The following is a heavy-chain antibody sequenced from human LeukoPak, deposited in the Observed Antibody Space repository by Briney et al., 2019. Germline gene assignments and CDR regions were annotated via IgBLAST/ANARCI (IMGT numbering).Heavy chain of an antibody. D-gene: IGHD5-24*01. V-gene: IGHV1-69*05. J-gene: IGHJ5*02. Sequence: EASVTVSCKASGGTFSSYAISWVRQAPGQGLEWMGGIIPIFGTANYAQKFQGRVTITTDESTSTAYMELSSLRSEDTAVYYCARGQWLQTYNWFDPWGQGTLVTVSS. CDR2: IIPIFGTA. CDR3: ARGQWLQTYNWFDP. CDR1: GGTFSSYA.